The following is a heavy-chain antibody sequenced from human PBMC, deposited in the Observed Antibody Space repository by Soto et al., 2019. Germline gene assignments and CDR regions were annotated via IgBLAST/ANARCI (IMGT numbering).Heavy chain of an antibody. V-gene: IGHV3-23*01. D-gene: IGHD2-2*02. CDR2: ISGSGGST. CDR3: ARAAAGVIVVVPTAIRGAFDY. J-gene: IGHJ4*02. CDR1: GFTFSSYA. Sequence: EVQLLESGGGLVQPGGSLRLSCAASGFTFSSYAMSWVRQAPGKGLEWVSAISGSGGSTYYADSVKGRFTISRDDSKNTLYLQMSSRRAEDTVVYYCARAAAGVIVVVPTAIRGAFDYWGQGTLVTVSS.